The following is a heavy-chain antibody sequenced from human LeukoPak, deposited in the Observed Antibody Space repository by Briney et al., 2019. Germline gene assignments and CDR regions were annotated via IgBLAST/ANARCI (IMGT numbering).Heavy chain of an antibody. CDR2: VIPYNSNT. J-gene: IGHJ4*01. CDR1: GYTFTDYD. V-gene: IGHV1-18*01. CDR3: AKNGRVRRVVKDLFES. D-gene: IGHD3-10*01. Sequence: GASVTVSCKTSGYTFTDYDISWVRQAPGQGLEWMGRVIPYNSNTYYGQRFQGRVTMTADISTNTAYMELRSLRSDDTAVYFCAKNGRVRRVVKDLFESWGQGTLVTVSS.